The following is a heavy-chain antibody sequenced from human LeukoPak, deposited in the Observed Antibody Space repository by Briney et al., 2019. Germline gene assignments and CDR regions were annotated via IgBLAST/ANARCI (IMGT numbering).Heavy chain of an antibody. CDR2: IYYTGSA. J-gene: IGHJ4*02. CDR3: ARGTKRGNTGYDWSY. CDR1: GASIRPYY. Sequence: SETLSVTCSEPGASIRPYYWTWIRQTPGRGLEWICYIYYTGSATYNSCSKSRVTMSVETATNQFTLELSSVTAADTAVYYCARGTKRGNTGYDWSYWGQGSLVTVSS. V-gene: IGHV4-59*01. D-gene: IGHD5-12*01.